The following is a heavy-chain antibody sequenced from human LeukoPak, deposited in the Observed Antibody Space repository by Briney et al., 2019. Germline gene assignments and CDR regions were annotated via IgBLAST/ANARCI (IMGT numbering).Heavy chain of an antibody. J-gene: IGHJ6*03. CDR1: GFTFSSYW. CDR2: IKQDGSEK. Sequence: GGSLRLSCAASGFTFSSYWMSWVRQAPGKGLEWVANIKQDGSEKYYVDSVKGRFTISRDNSKNSLYLQMNSLRAEDTAVYYCARDQGYGYLYYYYYMDVWGKGTTVTVSS. CDR3: ARDQGYGYLYYYYYMDV. V-gene: IGHV3-7*01. D-gene: IGHD5-18*01.